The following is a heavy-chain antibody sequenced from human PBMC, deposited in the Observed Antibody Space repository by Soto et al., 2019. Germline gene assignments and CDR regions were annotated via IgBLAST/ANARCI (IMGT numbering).Heavy chain of an antibody. D-gene: IGHD1-26*01. J-gene: IGHJ4*02. V-gene: IGHV3-23*01. Sequence: GGSLRLSCAASGFTFSSYARTWVRQAPGKGLEWVSAVSGTGGSTYYADSVKGRFTISRDNSKNTLYLQMTSLRAEDTAVYYCAKIPREWELRPDYWGQGTLVTVSS. CDR1: GFTFSSYA. CDR2: VSGTGGST. CDR3: AKIPREWELRPDY.